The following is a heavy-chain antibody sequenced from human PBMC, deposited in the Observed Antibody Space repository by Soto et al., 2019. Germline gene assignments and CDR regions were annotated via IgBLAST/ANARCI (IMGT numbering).Heavy chain of an antibody. D-gene: IGHD2-2*01. CDR2: IYYSGST. V-gene: IGHV4-31*03. CDR3: ARDSCSSTGCQYYYYGMDV. Sequence: PSETLSLTCTVSGGSISSGGYYWSWIRQHPGKGLEWIGYIYYSGSTYYNPSLKSRVTISVDTSKNQFSLKLSSVTAADTAVYYCARDSCSSTGCQYYYYGMDVWGQGTTVTVSS. J-gene: IGHJ6*02. CDR1: GGSISSGGYY.